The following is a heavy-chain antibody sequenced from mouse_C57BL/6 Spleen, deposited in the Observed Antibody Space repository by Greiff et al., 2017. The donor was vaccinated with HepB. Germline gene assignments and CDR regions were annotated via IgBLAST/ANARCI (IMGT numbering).Heavy chain of an antibody. CDR3: TPQVSTTVLPFDY. J-gene: IGHJ2*01. Sequence: EVQLQQSGAELVRPGASVKLSCTASGFNIKAYYMHWVKQRPEQGLEWIGRIDPEDGDTEYAPKFQGKATMTADTSSNTAYLQLSSLTSEDTAVYYCTPQVSTTVLPFDYWGQGTTLTVSS. D-gene: IGHD1-1*01. CDR2: IDPEDGDT. V-gene: IGHV14-1*01. CDR1: GFNIKAYY.